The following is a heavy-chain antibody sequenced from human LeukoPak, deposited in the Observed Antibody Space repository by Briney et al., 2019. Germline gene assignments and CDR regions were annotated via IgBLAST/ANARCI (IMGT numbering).Heavy chain of an antibody. CDR1: GFNFGDYY. V-gene: IGHV3-11*04. D-gene: IGHD3-10*02. Sequence: GGSLRLSCAASGFNFGDYYMSWIRQAPGKGLEWISYINNNGNIIYYADSVKGRFTISRDNAKNSLYLQMNSLRAEDTAVYYCAELGITMIGGVWGKGTTVTISS. CDR2: INNNGNII. J-gene: IGHJ6*04. CDR3: AELGITMIGGV.